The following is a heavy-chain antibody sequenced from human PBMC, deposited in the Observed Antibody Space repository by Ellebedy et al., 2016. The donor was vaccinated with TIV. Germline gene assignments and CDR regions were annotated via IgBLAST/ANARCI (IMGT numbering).Heavy chain of an antibody. J-gene: IGHJ4*02. CDR2: IYYSGST. V-gene: IGHV4-59*01. D-gene: IGHD4-17*01. Sequence: MPSETLSLTCTVSGGSISNYYWSWIRQPPGKGLEWIGYIYYSGSTNYNPSLKSRVTISVDTSKNQFSLKLSSVTAADTAVYYCARSGATVTTFDYWGQGTLVTVSS. CDR3: ARSGATVTTFDY. CDR1: GGSISNYY.